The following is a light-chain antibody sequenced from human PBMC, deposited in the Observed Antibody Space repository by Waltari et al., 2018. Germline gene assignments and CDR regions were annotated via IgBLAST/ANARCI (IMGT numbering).Light chain of an antibody. CDR2: AAS. Sequence: DIHLTQSPSSLSAFVGDRVTITCRASQGIVNYLAWFQQKPGMAPKSLIYAASDLQSGVPSRFSGSGSGTDFTLTITSLQPEDFATYDCQQFASYPYTFGGGTKVEI. CDR1: QGIVNY. J-gene: IGKJ4*01. CDR3: QQFASYPYT. V-gene: IGKV1-16*01.